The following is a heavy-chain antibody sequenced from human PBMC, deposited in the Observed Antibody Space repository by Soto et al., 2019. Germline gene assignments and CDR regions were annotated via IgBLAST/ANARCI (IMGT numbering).Heavy chain of an antibody. CDR2: ISDNADRI. CDR3: LILALEQFAF. D-gene: IGHD6-13*01. V-gene: IGHV3-23*01. J-gene: IGHJ4*02. CDR1: GFSFSSNS. Sequence: GGSLRLSCAASGFSFSSNSMAWVRQAPGKGLEWVSSISDNADRIFYADSVRGRFTFSRDNSRNKLYLQMNSLRAEDTALYYCLILALEQFAFWAQGNPVTSP.